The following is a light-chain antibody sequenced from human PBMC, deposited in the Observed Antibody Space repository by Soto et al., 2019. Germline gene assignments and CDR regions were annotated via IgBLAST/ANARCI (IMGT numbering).Light chain of an antibody. CDR1: SSDVGGYNY. J-gene: IGLJ2*01. V-gene: IGLV2-14*01. CDR3: SSYTSSSTLGVV. CDR2: DVS. Sequence: ALTQPASVSGSPGQSITISCPGTSSDVGGYNYVSWYQQHPGKAPKLMIYDVSNRPSGVSNRFSGSKSGNTASLTISGLQAKDEADYYCSSYTSSSTLGVVFGGGTKVTVL.